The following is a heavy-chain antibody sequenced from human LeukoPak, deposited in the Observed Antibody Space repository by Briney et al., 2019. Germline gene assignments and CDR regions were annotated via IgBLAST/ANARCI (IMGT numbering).Heavy chain of an antibody. CDR3: ARDGYFDY. J-gene: IGHJ4*01. CDR1: GYTFTNYI. V-gene: IGHV1-18*04. CDR2: INTDNGDT. Sequence: ASVKVSCKASGYTFTNYIISWVRLAPGQGLEWMGWINTDNGDTKYAQKLQGRVSMTTDTSTSTAYMELRSLRSDDTAFYYCARDGYFDYWGHGTLVTVSS.